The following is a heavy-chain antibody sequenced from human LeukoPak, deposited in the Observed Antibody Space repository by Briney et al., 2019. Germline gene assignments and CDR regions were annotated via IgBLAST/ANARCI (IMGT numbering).Heavy chain of an antibody. CDR2: ISSSGSTI. V-gene: IGHV3-48*04. CDR3: AKDPLYGVAGLDY. CDR1: GFTFSSYG. D-gene: IGHD6-19*01. J-gene: IGHJ4*02. Sequence: GGSLRLSCAAAGFTFSSYGMTWVRQAPGKGLEWVSYISSSGSTIYYADSVKGRFTISRDNAKNSLYLQMNSLRAEDTAVYYCAKDPLYGVAGLDYWGQGTLVTVSS.